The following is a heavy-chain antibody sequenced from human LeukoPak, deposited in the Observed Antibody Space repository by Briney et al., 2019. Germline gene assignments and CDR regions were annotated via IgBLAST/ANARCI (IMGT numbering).Heavy chain of an antibody. J-gene: IGHJ3*02. CDR3: ARLTTVVTPHAFDI. CDR1: GGSNSRRSYY. V-gene: IGHV4-39*01. CDR2: INDSGST. D-gene: IGHD4-23*01. Sequence: SETLSLTCTVSGGSNSRRSYYWGWIRQPPGKGLEWIGTINDSGSTWYNSSLKSRLTISVDTSKNQFSLKLTSVTAADTAVYYCARLTTVVTPHAFDIWGQGTMVTVSS.